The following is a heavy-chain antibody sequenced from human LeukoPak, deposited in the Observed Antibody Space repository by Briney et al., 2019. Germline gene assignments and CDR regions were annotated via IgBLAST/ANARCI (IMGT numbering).Heavy chain of an antibody. V-gene: IGHV3-23*01. J-gene: IGHJ6*02. D-gene: IGHD4-23*01. CDR1: RFTFSSYA. CDR3: AKGNGGNSGEYFYYGMDV. Sequence: GGSLRLSCAASRFTFSSYAMTWVRQAPGKGLEWVSAISGSGGNTYYADSVKGRFTISRDNSKNTQYQQMNSLRAEDTAVYYCAKGNGGNSGEYFYYGMDVWGQGTTVTVSS. CDR2: ISGSGGNT.